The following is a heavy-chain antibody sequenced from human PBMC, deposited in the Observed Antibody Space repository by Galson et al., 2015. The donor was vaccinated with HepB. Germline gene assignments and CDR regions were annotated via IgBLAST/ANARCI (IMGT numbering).Heavy chain of an antibody. J-gene: IGHJ6*02. CDR2: INPNSGGT. Sequence: SVKVSCKASGYTFTSYYMHWVRQAPGQGLEWMGRINPNSGGTNYAQKFQGRVTMTRDTSISTAYMELSRLRSEDTAVYYCVGGTIPGGGPSIGMDVWGQGTTVTVS. CDR1: GYTFTSYY. D-gene: IGHD1-14*01. CDR3: VGGTIPGGGPSIGMDV. V-gene: IGHV1-2*06.